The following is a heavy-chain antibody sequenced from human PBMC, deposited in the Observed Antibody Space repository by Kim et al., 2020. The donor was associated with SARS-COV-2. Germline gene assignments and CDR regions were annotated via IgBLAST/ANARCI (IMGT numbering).Heavy chain of an antibody. CDR3: SRVDSADARGWSFDL. CDR1: GGSVISADHS. Sequence: SETLSLTCTVSGGSVISADHSWTWIRQHPGKGLVWIGYIYDRRIKYYNPSLSRRVTISIDTTKNQFSLRLSSVAAADTAMYYWSRVDSADARGWSFDLWG. CDR2: IYDRRIK. D-gene: IGHD3-22*01. J-gene: IGHJ2*01. V-gene: IGHV4-31*03.